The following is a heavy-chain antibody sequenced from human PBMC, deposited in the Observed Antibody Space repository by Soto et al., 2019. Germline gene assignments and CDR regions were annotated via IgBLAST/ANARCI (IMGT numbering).Heavy chain of an antibody. J-gene: IGHJ4*02. V-gene: IGHV3-23*01. CDR1: GFTFSSYA. D-gene: IGHD6-19*01. Sequence: GGSLRLSCAASGFTFSSYAMSWVRQAPGKGLEWVSAISGSGGSTYYADSVKGRFTISRDNSKNTLYLQMNSLRAEDTAVYYCAKDRGYSSGWGDFDYWGQGTLVTVSS. CDR3: AKDRGYSSGWGDFDY. CDR2: ISGSGGST.